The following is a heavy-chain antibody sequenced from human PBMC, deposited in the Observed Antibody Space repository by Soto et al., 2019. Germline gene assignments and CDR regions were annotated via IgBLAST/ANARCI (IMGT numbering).Heavy chain of an antibody. CDR3: ARHNPQHYDFWSGFFGEKFDP. CDR2: IYYSGST. CDR1: GGSISSSSYY. Sequence: QLQLQESGPGLVKPSETLSLTCTVSGGSISSSSYYWGWIRQPPGKGLEWIGSIYYSGSTYYNPSLKCRVTISVDTSKNQFSLKLSSVTAADTAVYYCARHNPQHYDFWSGFFGEKFDPWGQGTLVTVSS. J-gene: IGHJ5*02. D-gene: IGHD3-3*01. V-gene: IGHV4-39*01.